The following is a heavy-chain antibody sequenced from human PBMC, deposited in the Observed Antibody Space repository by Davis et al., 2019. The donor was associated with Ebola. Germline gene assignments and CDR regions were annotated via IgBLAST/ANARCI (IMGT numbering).Heavy chain of an antibody. CDR3: AKDARGCSLSDY. CDR2: IGADGYST. V-gene: IGHV3-43*02. J-gene: IGHJ4*02. CDR1: GFTFHDHA. Sequence: GGSLRLSCEASGFTFHDHAIHWVRQPPGKGLEWVSLIGADGYSTYYADSVKGRFTVSRDNSKNSLYLQMNSLRTEDTALYYCAKDARGCSLSDYWGQGTLVTVSS. D-gene: IGHD5-18*01.